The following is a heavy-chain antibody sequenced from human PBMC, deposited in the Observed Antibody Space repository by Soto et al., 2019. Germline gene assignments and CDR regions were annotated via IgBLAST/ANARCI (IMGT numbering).Heavy chain of an antibody. D-gene: IGHD1-26*01. J-gene: IGHJ4*02. CDR3: AHAYGGRSLY. CDR1: GFSLTTDRVG. Sequence: QITLKESGPTLVKPTQTLTLTCTFSGFSLTTDRVGVGWIRQPPGEALEWLAVIYWDDSKTYRPSLESSLTIATDTFKNQVALTMTNMDSLDTATYYCAHAYGGRSLYWGQGTLVTVSS. V-gene: IGHV2-5*02. CDR2: IYWDDSK.